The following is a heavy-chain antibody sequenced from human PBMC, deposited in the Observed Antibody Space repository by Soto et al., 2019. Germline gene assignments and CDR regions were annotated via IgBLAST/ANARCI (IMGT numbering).Heavy chain of an antibody. CDR2: ISGRATES. CDR1: GFTFSNYA. V-gene: IGHV3-23*01. CDR3: AKDGGVYSYEL. Sequence: EVQLLESGGGLVQPGGSLGLSCAASGFTFSNYAMHWVRQAPGKGLEWVSSISGRATESYYADSVKGRFTISRDNSRSTLSLQMNSLRAEDTAVYYCAKDGGVYSYELWGQGTLVTVSS. J-gene: IGHJ4*02. D-gene: IGHD5-18*01.